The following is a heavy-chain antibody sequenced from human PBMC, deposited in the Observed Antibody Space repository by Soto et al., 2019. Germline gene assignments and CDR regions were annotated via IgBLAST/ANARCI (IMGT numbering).Heavy chain of an antibody. D-gene: IGHD3-3*01. Sequence: SETLSLTCTVSGGSISNYYCNWIRQPAGKGLEWIGRIGTSGSTNYNPSLKSRVTMSVDTSKQEFSLKLSSVTAADTALYYCARGGQDFWSGPFDYWGRGALVTVSS. CDR2: IGTSGST. J-gene: IGHJ4*02. CDR3: ARGGQDFWSGPFDY. CDR1: GGSISNYY. V-gene: IGHV4-4*07.